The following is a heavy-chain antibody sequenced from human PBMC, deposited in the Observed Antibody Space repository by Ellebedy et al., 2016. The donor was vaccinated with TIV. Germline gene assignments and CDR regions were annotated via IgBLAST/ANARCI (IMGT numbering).Heavy chain of an antibody. CDR1: GFTFSNYN. J-gene: IGHJ4*02. CDR3: ARGSYGFDF. CDR2: ISTSRIFI. Sequence: GESLKISCAASGFTFSNYNMNWVRHAPGKGLEWVSSISTSRIFIYYADSVKGRFTISRDNAKNSLYLQMNSLRAEDTAVYYCARGSYGFDFWGQGTLVTVSS. D-gene: IGHD5-18*01. V-gene: IGHV3-21*01.